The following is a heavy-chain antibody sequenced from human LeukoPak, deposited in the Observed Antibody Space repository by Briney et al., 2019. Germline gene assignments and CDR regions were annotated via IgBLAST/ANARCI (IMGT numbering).Heavy chain of an antibody. J-gene: IGHJ6*03. V-gene: IGHV4-4*07. D-gene: IGHD2-2*01. CDR1: GGSISSYH. CDR2: IYTSGST. Sequence: SETLSLTCTVSGGSISSYHWSWIRQPAGKGLEWIGRIYTSGSTNYNPSLKSRVTMSVDTSKDQFSLKLSSVTAADTAVYYCARGYCSSTSCPSYYYYYRDVWGKGTTVTVSS. CDR3: ARGYCSSTSCPSYYYYYRDV.